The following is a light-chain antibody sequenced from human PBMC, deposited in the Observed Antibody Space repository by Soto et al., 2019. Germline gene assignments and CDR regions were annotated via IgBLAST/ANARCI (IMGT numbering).Light chain of an antibody. Sequence: QSALTQPASVSGSPGQSITISCTGTSSDVGSYNFVSWYQQHLGKAPKLIIYEVSNRPSGISNRFSGSKSGNTASLTISGLQAEDEADYYCSSYTSSTTSVFGIGTKLTVL. CDR1: SSDVGSYNF. V-gene: IGLV2-14*01. CDR2: EVS. J-gene: IGLJ1*01. CDR3: SSYTSSTTSV.